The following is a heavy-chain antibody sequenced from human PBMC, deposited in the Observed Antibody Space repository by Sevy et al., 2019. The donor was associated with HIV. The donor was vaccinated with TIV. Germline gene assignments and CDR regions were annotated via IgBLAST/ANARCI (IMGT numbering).Heavy chain of an antibody. CDR1: GFTFGTYV. D-gene: IGHD3-10*01. V-gene: IGHV3-23*01. CDR2: ISGSGGST. Sequence: GGSLRLSCAASGFTFGTYVMNWVRQAPGKGLEWVSGISGSGGSTYYADSVKGRITISRDNSKKTVYLQMNSLRAEDTAVYYCASGDRSFYGIDVWGQGTTVTVS. J-gene: IGHJ6*02. CDR3: ASGDRSFYGIDV.